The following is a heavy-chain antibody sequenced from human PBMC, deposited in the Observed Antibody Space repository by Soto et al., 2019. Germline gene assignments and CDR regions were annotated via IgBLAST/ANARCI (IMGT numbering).Heavy chain of an antibody. D-gene: IGHD6-6*01. J-gene: IGHJ3*02. CDR2: TYYRSKRYN. CDR1: GDSVSSNSAA. V-gene: IGHV6-1*01. CDR3: ARVDSSSSGRFAFDI. Sequence: SQTLSLTCAISGDSVSSNSAAWKWIRQSPSRGLEWLRRTYYRSKRYNDYAESVISRITINPDTSKNQFSLQLNSVTPEDTAVYSCARVDSSSSGRFAFDIWGQGTMVTVSS.